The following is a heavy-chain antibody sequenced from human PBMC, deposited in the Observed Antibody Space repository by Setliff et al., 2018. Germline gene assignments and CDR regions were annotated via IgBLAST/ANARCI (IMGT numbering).Heavy chain of an antibody. V-gene: IGHV4-34*01. CDR3: ARGRYDFDY. J-gene: IGHJ4*02. Sequence: SETLSLTCAVYGGSFSGYYWSWIRQPPGKGLEWIGEINHSGSTNYNPSLKSRVTISVDTSKNQFSLKLSSVTAADTAVYYCARGRYDFDYWGQGTLVTV. CDR2: INHSGST. D-gene: IGHD1-1*01. CDR1: GGSFSGYY.